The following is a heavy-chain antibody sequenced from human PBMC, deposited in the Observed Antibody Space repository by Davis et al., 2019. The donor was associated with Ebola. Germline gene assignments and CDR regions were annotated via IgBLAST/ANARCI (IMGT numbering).Heavy chain of an antibody. CDR1: GFTFSSYA. D-gene: IGHD3-10*01. V-gene: IGHV4-34*01. CDR3: ARGGDGPFDY. Sequence: ESLKISCAASGFTFSSYAMSWVRQAPGKGLEWIGEINHSGSTNYNPSLKSRVTISVDTSKNQFSLKLSSVTAADTAVYYCARGGDGPFDYWGQGTLVTVSS. J-gene: IGHJ4*02. CDR2: INHSGST.